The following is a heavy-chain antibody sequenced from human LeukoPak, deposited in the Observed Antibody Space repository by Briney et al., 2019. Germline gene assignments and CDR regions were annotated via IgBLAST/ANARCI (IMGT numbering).Heavy chain of an antibody. Sequence: ASVKVSCKASGYTFTGYYMHWVRQAPGQGLEWMGWINPNSGGTNYAQKFQGRVTMTRDTSISTAYLQWSSLKASDTAMYYCARSITMVRGVKKPGAWFDPWGQGTLVTVSS. CDR2: INPNSGGT. CDR3: ARSITMVRGVKKPGAWFDP. V-gene: IGHV1-2*02. D-gene: IGHD3-10*01. CDR1: GYTFTGYY. J-gene: IGHJ5*02.